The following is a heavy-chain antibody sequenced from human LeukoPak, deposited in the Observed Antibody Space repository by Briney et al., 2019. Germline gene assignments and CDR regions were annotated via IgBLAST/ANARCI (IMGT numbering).Heavy chain of an antibody. CDR3: ARRGGSYHDY. J-gene: IGHJ4*02. Sequence: SETLSLTCTVSGGSTSSYYWSWIRQPPGKGLEWIGEIYYSGSTNYNPSLKTRVTMTVDTSKNQFSLRLRSVTAADTAVYYCARRGGSYHDYWGQGTLVTVSS. CDR2: IYYSGST. V-gene: IGHV4-59*08. D-gene: IGHD1-26*01. CDR1: GGSTSSYY.